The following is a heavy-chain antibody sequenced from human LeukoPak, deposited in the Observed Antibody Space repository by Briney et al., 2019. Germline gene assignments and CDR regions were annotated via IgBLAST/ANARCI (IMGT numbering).Heavy chain of an antibody. V-gene: IGHV3-21*01. Sequence: GGSLRLSCAASGFAFSTLTMNWVRQAPGKGLELVSTISSTSSYIYYADSVKGRFTISRDNAKNSLYLQMNSLRAEDTAVYYCARVAVGRYDFDYWGRGTLVTVSS. CDR3: ARVAVGRYDFDY. CDR1: GFAFSTLT. CDR2: ISSTSSYI. J-gene: IGHJ4*01. D-gene: IGHD1-26*01.